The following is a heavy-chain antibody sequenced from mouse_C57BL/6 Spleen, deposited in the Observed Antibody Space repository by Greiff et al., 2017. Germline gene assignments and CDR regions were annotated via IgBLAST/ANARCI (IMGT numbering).Heavy chain of an antibody. V-gene: IGHV1-18*01. CDR2: INPNNGGT. Sequence: EVQVVESGPELVKPGASVKIPCKASGYTFTDYNMDWVKQSHGKSLEWIGDINPNNGGTIYNQKFKGKATLTVDKSSSTAYMERRSLTSEDTAVYYCARRRIYDGYYYAMDYWGQGTSVTVSS. J-gene: IGHJ4*01. CDR1: GYTFTDYN. CDR3: ARRRIYDGYYYAMDY. D-gene: IGHD2-3*01.